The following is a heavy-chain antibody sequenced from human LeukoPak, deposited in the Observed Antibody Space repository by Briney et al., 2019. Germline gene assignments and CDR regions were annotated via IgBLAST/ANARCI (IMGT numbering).Heavy chain of an antibody. CDR2: ISDSGGGT. J-gene: IGHJ4*02. V-gene: IGHV3-23*01. CDR3: ATDRGYSGYDPDPDY. Sequence: GGSLRLSCAASGFTFSSYAMIWVRKAPGKGLEWVSGISDSGGGTYCADSAKGRFTISRDNSKNTLYLQMNSLRAEDTAVYYCATDRGYSGYDPDPDYWGQGTLVTISS. D-gene: IGHD5-12*01. CDR1: GFTFSSYA.